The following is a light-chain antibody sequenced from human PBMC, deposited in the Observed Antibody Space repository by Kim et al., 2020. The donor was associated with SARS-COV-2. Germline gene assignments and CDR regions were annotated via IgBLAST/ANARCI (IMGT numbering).Light chain of an antibody. Sequence: LEPPIRTTCHGTSLRSYYASWYQQKPGQPPVLVIYGKNNRPSGIPDRFSGSSSGNTASLTITGAQAEDEADYYCNSRDSSGNHHYVFGTGTKVTVL. CDR1: SLRSYY. CDR2: GKN. CDR3: NSRDSSGNHHYV. V-gene: IGLV3-19*01. J-gene: IGLJ1*01.